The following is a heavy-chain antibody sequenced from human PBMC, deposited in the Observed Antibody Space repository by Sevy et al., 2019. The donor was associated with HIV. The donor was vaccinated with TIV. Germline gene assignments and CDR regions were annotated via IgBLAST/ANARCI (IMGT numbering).Heavy chain of an antibody. Sequence: ASVKVSCKASGYTFTSYGISWVRQAPGQGLEWMGWISAYNGNTNYAQKLQGRVTMTTDTSTSTAYMELRSQRSDDTAVYYCARDTYYYDSSGYYWFDYWGQGTLVTVSS. CDR1: GYTFTSYG. CDR3: ARDTYYYDSSGYYWFDY. J-gene: IGHJ4*02. D-gene: IGHD3-22*01. CDR2: ISAYNGNT. V-gene: IGHV1-18*04.